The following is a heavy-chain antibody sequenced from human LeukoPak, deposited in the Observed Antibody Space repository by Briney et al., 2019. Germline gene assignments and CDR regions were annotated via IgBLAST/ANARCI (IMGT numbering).Heavy chain of an antibody. CDR2: IRYDGSNK. J-gene: IGHJ4*02. CDR1: GFTFSSYG. CDR3: AKDLPVYCSSTSCYTSGVDY. Sequence: QPGGSLRLSCAASGFTFSSYGMHWVRQAPGKGLEWVAFIRYDGSNKYYADSVKGRFTISRDNSKNTLYLQMNSLRAEDTAVYCCAKDLPVYCSSTSCYTSGVDYWGQGTLVTVSS. D-gene: IGHD2-2*02. V-gene: IGHV3-30*02.